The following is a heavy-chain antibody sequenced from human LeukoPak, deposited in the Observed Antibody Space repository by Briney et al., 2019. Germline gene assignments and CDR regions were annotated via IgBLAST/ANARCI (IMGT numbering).Heavy chain of an antibody. CDR3: SRASSSVPNLLDY. J-gene: IGHJ4*02. CDR2: ISTDGSST. V-gene: IGHV3-74*01. CDR1: GFTFSSNW. Sequence: QPGGSLRLSCAASGFTFSSNWMHWVRQDPGKGLVWVSRISTDGSSTTYADSVKGRFTISRDNAKNTLYLQMNSLRAEDTAVYYCSRASSSVPNLLDYWGQGTLVTVSS. D-gene: IGHD6-19*01.